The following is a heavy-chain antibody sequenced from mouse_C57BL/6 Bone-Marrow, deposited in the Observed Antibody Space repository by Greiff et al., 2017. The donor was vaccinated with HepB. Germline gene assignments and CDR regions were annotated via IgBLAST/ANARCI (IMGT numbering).Heavy chain of an antibody. CDR1: GFTFSDYG. Sequence: EVQRVESGGGLVKPGGSLKLSCAASGFTFSDYGMHWVRQAPEKGLEWVAYISSGSSTIYYADTVKGRFTISRDKSKNTLFLQMTSLRSEDTAMYYCARHYYGSSYGYFDVWGTGTTVTVSS. J-gene: IGHJ1*03. D-gene: IGHD1-1*01. V-gene: IGHV5-17*01. CDR2: ISSGSSTI. CDR3: ARHYYGSSYGYFDV.